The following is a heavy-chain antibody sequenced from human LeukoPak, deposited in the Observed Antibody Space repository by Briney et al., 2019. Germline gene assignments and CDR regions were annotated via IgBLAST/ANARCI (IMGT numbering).Heavy chain of an antibody. D-gene: IGHD3-22*01. V-gene: IGHV3-30-3*01. CDR1: GFTFSSYA. CDR2: ISYDGSNK. CDR3: AKDRHYYDSSGYPRGEFDY. J-gene: IGHJ4*02. Sequence: GGSLRLSCAASGFTFSSYAMHWVRQAPGKGLEWVAVISYDGSNKYYADSVKGRFTISRDNSKNTLYLQMNSLRAEDTAVYYCAKDRHYYDSSGYPRGEFDYWGQGTLVTVSS.